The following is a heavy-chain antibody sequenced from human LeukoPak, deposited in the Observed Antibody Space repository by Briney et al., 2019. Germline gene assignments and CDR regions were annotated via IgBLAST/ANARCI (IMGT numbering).Heavy chain of an antibody. Sequence: GESLKISCKGSGYSFTSYWIGWVRHMPGKGLEWMGIIYPGDSDTRYSPSFQGQVTISADKSISTAYLQWSSLKASGTAMYYCSRHTASAGTDYWGQGTLVTVSS. CDR2: IYPGDSDT. CDR1: GYSFTSYW. V-gene: IGHV5-51*01. J-gene: IGHJ4*02. D-gene: IGHD6-13*01. CDR3: SRHTASAGTDY.